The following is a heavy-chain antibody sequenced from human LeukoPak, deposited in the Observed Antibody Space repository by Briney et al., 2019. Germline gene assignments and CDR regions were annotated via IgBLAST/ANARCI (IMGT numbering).Heavy chain of an antibody. D-gene: IGHD6-13*01. V-gene: IGHV3-21*01. CDR3: ARDRQQTIDY. J-gene: IGHJ4*02. Sequence: GGPLRPSCAASGFTSRSNTRNWVRQAPGKGLEWVSSISSSSSYIYYADSVKGRFTISRDNAKNSLYLQMNSLRAEDTAVYYCARDRQQTIDYWGQGTLVTVSS. CDR1: GFTSRSNT. CDR2: ISSSSSYI.